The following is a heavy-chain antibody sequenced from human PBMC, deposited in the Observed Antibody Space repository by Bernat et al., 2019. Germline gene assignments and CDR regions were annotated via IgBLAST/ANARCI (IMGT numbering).Heavy chain of an antibody. CDR3: VRDYGYSDKS. V-gene: IGHV3-74*01. J-gene: IGHJ3*01. D-gene: IGHD5-18*01. CDR2: INSDGNST. Sequence: EVQLVESGGGLVQPGGSPRLSCAASGFAFSTYWMHWVRQAPGKGLVWISRINSDGNSTSYADPVTIRFTISRNNAKNTLYLQMNSLSAEDTAVYYCVRDYGYSDKSWGQGTMVTVSS. CDR1: GFAFSTYW.